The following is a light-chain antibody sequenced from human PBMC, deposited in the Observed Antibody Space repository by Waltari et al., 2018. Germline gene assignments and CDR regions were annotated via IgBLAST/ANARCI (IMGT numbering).Light chain of an antibody. CDR2: DVS. V-gene: IGLV2-14*03. CDR3: SVKRGSNTVV. CDR1: SSDFYNY. Sequence: QSALTQPASVSGSPGQSITISCTGASSDFYNYVCWYQHHPGKAPKPMIYDVSNRPSGVSNRFSGSNSGSTASLTISGLQAEDEADYYCSVKRGSNTVVFGGGTKLTVL. J-gene: IGLJ2*01.